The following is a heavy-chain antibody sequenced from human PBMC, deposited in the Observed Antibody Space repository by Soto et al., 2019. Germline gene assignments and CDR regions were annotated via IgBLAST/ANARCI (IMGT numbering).Heavy chain of an antibody. CDR2: IYYSGDT. D-gene: IGHD1-1*01. CDR1: DGSIRSISYC. Sequence: SVLKSHPHTVSDGSIRSISYCCSWIRQPPGKGLEWIGYIYYSGDTNYNPSLKSRVTISVDTSKNQFSLKLRSVTAADTAVYYCARAAYNIDYWGQGILVTVSS. CDR3: ARAAYNIDY. V-gene: IGHV4-61*01. J-gene: IGHJ4*02.